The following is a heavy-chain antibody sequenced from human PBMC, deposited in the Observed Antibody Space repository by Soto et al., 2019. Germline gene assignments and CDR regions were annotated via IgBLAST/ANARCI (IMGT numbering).Heavy chain of an antibody. J-gene: IGHJ6*03. CDR1: GGSISSYY. CDR3: ARGINTIFGVVPYCYYMDV. CDR2: IYYSGST. V-gene: IGHV4-59*01. Sequence: SETLCLTCTVSGGSISSYYWSWIRQPPGKGLEWIGYIYYSGSTNYNPSLKSRVTISVDTSKNQFSLKLSSVTAADTAVYYCARGINTIFGVVPYCYYMDVWGKGTTVTVSS. D-gene: IGHD3-3*01.